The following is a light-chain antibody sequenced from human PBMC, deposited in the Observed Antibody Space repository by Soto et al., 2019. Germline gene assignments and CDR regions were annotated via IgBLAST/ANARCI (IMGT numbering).Light chain of an antibody. CDR3: QQYGRGPWT. Sequence: EIVLTQSPGTLSLSPGERATLSCRASQSVSSSYLAWYQQKPGQAPRLLIYGASSRATGIPDRFSGSGSGTDFTLTISRLEPGDFAVYYCQQYGRGPWTFGQGTKVEIK. J-gene: IGKJ1*01. CDR2: GAS. CDR1: QSVSSSY. V-gene: IGKV3-20*01.